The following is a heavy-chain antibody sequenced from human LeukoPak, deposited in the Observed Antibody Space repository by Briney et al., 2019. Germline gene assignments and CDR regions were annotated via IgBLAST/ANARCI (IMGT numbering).Heavy chain of an antibody. CDR3: ARVKRATMIVDAFDI. CDR1: GGSISSYY. CDR2: MYYSGST. J-gene: IGHJ3*02. D-gene: IGHD3-22*01. Sequence: SETLSLTCTVSGGSISSYYWSWIRQPPGKGLEWIGYMYYSGSTNYNPSLKSRVTISVDTSKHQFSLKLNSVTAADTAVYYCARVKRATMIVDAFDIWGEGTMVTVSS. V-gene: IGHV4-59*12.